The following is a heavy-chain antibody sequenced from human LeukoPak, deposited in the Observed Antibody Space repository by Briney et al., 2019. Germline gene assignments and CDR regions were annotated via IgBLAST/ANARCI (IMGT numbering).Heavy chain of an antibody. CDR1: GFTFKSYP. CDR2: ISFGGSNK. Sequence: PGGSLRLSCAASGFTFKSYPMHWIRQTPGKGPEWVAAISFGGSNKYYADSVQGRFTLSRDNSNNILYPQMNSLRAEDMAVYYCARDPGNDQLGPFDYLGQGTLVTVSS. CDR3: ARDPGNDQLGPFDY. D-gene: IGHD3-10*01. J-gene: IGHJ4*02. V-gene: IGHV3-30*01.